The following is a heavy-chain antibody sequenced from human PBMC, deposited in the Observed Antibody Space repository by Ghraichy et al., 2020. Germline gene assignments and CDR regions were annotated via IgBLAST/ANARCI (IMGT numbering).Heavy chain of an antibody. CDR2: IYYNGST. J-gene: IGHJ4*02. Sequence: SETLSLTCTVSGDSIGSSLYYWAWIRQPPGKGLELIGSIYYNGSTYYKPSLKSRVTISADTSKNQFSLRLRSVTAADTALYYCARQGSLITMVSKWGLGTLVTVSS. CDR1: GDSIGSSLYY. D-gene: IGHD3-10*01. CDR3: ARQGSLITMVSK. V-gene: IGHV4-39*01.